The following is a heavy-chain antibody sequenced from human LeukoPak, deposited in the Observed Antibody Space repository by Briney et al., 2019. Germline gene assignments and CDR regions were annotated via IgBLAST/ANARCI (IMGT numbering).Heavy chain of an antibody. Sequence: GGSLRLSCAASGFTFSSYAMHWVRQAPGKGLEWVAVVSYDGSNKYYADSVKGRFTISRDNSKNTLYLQMNSLRAEDTAVYYCAKFFTGEYVRAFDVWGQGTMVTVSS. D-gene: IGHD3-10*02. V-gene: IGHV3-30*18. CDR2: VSYDGSNK. CDR1: GFTFSSYA. J-gene: IGHJ3*01. CDR3: AKFFTGEYVRAFDV.